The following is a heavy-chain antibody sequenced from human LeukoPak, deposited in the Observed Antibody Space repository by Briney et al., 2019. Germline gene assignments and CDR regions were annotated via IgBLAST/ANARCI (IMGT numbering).Heavy chain of an antibody. CDR2: VKSEGSST. Sequence: PGGSLRLSCAASGFTFSSYWMHWVRQAPGKGLVWVSRVKSEGSSTNYADSVKGRFTVSRDNAKNTLILQMNSLRAEDTAVYYCARGGSTPEALGDTFDVWGHGTLVTVSS. CDR3: ARGGSTPEALGDTFDV. V-gene: IGHV3-74*01. J-gene: IGHJ3*01. D-gene: IGHD1-26*01. CDR1: GFTFSSYW.